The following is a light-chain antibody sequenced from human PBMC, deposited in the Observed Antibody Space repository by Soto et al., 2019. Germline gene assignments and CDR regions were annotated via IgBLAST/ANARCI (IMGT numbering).Light chain of an antibody. J-gene: IGKJ1*01. V-gene: IGKV3-20*01. CDR2: GAS. CDR1: QSVSNNY. CDR3: QQYLTSPTWT. Sequence: EIVLTQSPGTLSLSPGEKATLSCRASQSVSNNYLAWYQQKPGQAPRLLIYGASSRATGIPDTFSGSGSGTDFTLTISRFEPEDFALYYYQQYLTSPTWTFGQGTKVEI.